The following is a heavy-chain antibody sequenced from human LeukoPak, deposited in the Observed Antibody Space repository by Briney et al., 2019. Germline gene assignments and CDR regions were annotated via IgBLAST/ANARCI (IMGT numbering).Heavy chain of an antibody. D-gene: IGHD3-10*01. CDR3: AKKFARYYGMDV. Sequence: GGSLRLSCAASGFTFSSYAMSWVRQAPGKGLEWVSAISGSGGSTYYADSVKGRFTVSRDNSKNTLYLQMNSLRAEDTAVYYCAKKFARYYGMDVWGQGTTVTVSS. CDR2: ISGSGGST. J-gene: IGHJ6*02. CDR1: GFTFSSYA. V-gene: IGHV3-23*01.